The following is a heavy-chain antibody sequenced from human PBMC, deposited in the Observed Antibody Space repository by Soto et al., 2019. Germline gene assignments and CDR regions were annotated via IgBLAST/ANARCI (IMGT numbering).Heavy chain of an antibody. CDR1: GYTFTSCG. CDR2: ISAYNGNT. Sequence: ASVKVSCKASGYTFTSCGISWVRHAPGQGLEWMGWISAYNGNTNYAQKLQGRVTMTTDTSTSTAYMELRSLRSDDTAVYYCARDHVAYCGGDCYSFDPWGQGTLVTVSS. D-gene: IGHD2-21*02. V-gene: IGHV1-18*04. J-gene: IGHJ5*02. CDR3: ARDHVAYCGGDCYSFDP.